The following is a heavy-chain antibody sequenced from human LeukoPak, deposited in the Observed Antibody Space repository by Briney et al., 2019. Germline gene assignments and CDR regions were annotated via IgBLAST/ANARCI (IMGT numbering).Heavy chain of an antibody. CDR3: ARGPSWGSYRSDAFDI. Sequence: ASVTVSCKASGYTFTSYAMHWVRQAPGQRLEWMGWINAGNGNTKYSQKFQGRVTITRDTSANTAYMELSSLRSEDTAVYYCARGPSWGSYRSDAFDIWGQGTMVTVSS. D-gene: IGHD3-16*02. CDR2: INAGNGNT. J-gene: IGHJ3*02. V-gene: IGHV1-3*01. CDR1: GYTFTSYA.